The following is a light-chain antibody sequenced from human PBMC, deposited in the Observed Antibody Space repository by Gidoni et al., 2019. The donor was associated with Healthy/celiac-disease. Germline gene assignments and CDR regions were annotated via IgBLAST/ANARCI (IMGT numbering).Light chain of an antibody. Sequence: DIVMTQSPDSLAVSLGERATINCKSSQSVLYSSNNKNYLAWYQQKPGQPPKLLIYWASTRESGVPDRFSGSGSGTDFTLTISSLQAEDVAVYYCQQYYSTLWTFGQGTKVENK. CDR3: QQYYSTLWT. J-gene: IGKJ1*01. CDR2: WAS. CDR1: QSVLYSSNNKNY. V-gene: IGKV4-1*01.